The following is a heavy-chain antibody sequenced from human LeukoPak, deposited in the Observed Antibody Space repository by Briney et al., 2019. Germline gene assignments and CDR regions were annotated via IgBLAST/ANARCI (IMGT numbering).Heavy chain of an antibody. CDR3: ARFSITMIVVVINDAFDI. V-gene: IGHV4-38-2*02. D-gene: IGHD3-22*01. CDR1: GYSISSGYY. CDR2: ISHSASP. Sequence: PSETVSLTCTVSGYSISSGYYWGWIRQPPGKGLEWIGSISHSASPYYNRSLKSRVTISVDTSKNQFSLKLSSMTVADTAVYYCARFSITMIVVVINDAFDIWGQGTMVTVSS. J-gene: IGHJ3*02.